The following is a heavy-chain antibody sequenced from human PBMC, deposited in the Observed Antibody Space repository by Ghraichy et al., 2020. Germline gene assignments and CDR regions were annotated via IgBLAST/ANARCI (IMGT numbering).Heavy chain of an antibody. J-gene: IGHJ3*02. D-gene: IGHD3-10*01. CDR2: IYSSGST. V-gene: IGHV4-4*07. CDR3: ASAMVRGLRNAFDI. CDR1: GGSISSYY. Sequence: SETLSLTCTVSGGSISSYYWSWIRQPAGKGLEWIGRIYSSGSTNYNPSLKSRVTMSVDTSKNQFSLKLSSVTAADTAVYYCASAMVRGLRNAFDIWGQGTMVTVSS.